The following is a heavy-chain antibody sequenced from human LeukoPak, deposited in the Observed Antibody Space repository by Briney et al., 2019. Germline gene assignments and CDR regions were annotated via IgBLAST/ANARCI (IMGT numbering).Heavy chain of an antibody. CDR2: IKQDGSEK. CDR1: GFTFTSYW. CDR3: ARRGAIAVPVFWFDP. Sequence: GGSLRLSCVASGFTFTSYWMSWVRQAPGKGLEWVANIKQDGSEKYYLDSLEGRFTISRDNAKNSVYLQINRLRAEDTAVYYCARRGAIAVPVFWFDPWGQGTLVIVSS. D-gene: IGHD6-19*01. V-gene: IGHV3-7*01. J-gene: IGHJ5*02.